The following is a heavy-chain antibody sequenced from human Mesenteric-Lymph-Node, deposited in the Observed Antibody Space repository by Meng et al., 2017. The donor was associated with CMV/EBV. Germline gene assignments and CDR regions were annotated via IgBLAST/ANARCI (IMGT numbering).Heavy chain of an antibody. J-gene: IGHJ4*02. Sequence: GGSLRLSCAASGFTFSQYGMHWVRQAPGKGLEWVAVIYYDGSNKYYADSVKGRFTISRDNSKNTVYLQMSSLRAEDTAVYYCAKDLYQYGSSGYYTLDYWGQGTLVTVSS. CDR2: IYYDGSNK. CDR3: AKDLYQYGSSGYYTLDY. D-gene: IGHD3-22*01. CDR1: GFTFSQYG. V-gene: IGHV3-33*06.